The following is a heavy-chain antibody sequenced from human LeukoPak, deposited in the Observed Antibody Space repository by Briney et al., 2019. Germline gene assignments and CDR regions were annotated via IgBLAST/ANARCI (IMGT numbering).Heavy chain of an antibody. Sequence: GGSLRLSCAASGFTFSSYSMNGVRQAPGKGLEWVSSISSSSSYIYYADSVKGRFTISRDNAKNSLYLQMDSLRAEDTAVYYCARDRERVGATVFYWGQGTLVTVSS. CDR2: ISSSSSYI. V-gene: IGHV3-21*01. J-gene: IGHJ4*02. CDR3: ARDRERVGATVFY. CDR1: GFTFSSYS. D-gene: IGHD1-26*01.